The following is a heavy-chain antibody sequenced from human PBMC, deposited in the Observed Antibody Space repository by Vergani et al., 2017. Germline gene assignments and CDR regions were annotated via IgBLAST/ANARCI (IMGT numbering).Heavy chain of an antibody. D-gene: IGHD2-15*01. V-gene: IGHV4-61*02. CDR2: IHTGGST. Sequence: QVKLQESGPGLLKPSQTLSLTCTVSGEPIRRGSHYWSWIRQPAGKGPEWIGHIHTGGSTDLNPSFKSRVSISVDTSKNQFSLKLNSVTVADTAVYYCARSRPYCTSGSCPAIWGQGTLVTVSS. CDR3: ARSRPYCTSGSCPAI. J-gene: IGHJ4*02. CDR1: GEPIRRGSHY.